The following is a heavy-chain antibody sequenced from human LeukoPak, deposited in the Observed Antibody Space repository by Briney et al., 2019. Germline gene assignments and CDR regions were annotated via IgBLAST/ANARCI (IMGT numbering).Heavy chain of an antibody. J-gene: IGHJ4*02. CDR2: IIPIFGTA. CDR1: GGTFSSHA. D-gene: IGHD1-26*01. V-gene: IGHV1-69*01. CDR3: ARVGSGSSPFDY. Sequence: SVKVSCKASGGTFSSHAISWVRQAPGQGLEWMGGIIPIFGTANYAQKFQGRVTITADESTSTAYMELSSLRSEDTAVYYCARVGSGSSPFDYWGQGTLVTVSS.